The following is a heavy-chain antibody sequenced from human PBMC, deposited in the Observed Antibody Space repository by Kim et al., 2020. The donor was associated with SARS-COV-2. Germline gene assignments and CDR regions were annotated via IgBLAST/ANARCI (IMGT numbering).Heavy chain of an antibody. J-gene: IGHJ5*02. Sequence: SPSLKSRVTISVDTSKNQFSLKRSSVTAADTALYYCARASTTVTSWFDPWGQGTLVTVTS. CDR3: ARASTTVTSWFDP. V-gene: IGHV4-31*02. D-gene: IGHD4-17*01.